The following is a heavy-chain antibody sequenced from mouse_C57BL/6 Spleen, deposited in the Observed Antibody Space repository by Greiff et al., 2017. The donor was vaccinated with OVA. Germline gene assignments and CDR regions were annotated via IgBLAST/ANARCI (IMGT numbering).Heavy chain of an antibody. CDR1: GFNIKNTY. CDR3: ASIYYYGSSCFYY. V-gene: IGHV14-3*01. J-gene: IGHJ2*01. D-gene: IGHD1-1*01. Sequence: VQLQQSVAELVRPGASVKLSCTASGFNIKNTYMHWVKQRPEQGLEWIGRIAPANGNTKYAPKFQGKATITADTSSTTAYLQLSSLTSEDTAIYYCASIYYYGSSCFYYWGQVTTLTVAS. CDR2: IAPANGNT.